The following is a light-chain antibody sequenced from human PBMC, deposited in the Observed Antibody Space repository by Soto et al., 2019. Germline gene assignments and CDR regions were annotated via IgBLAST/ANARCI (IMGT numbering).Light chain of an antibody. CDR2: QDT. CDR3: QALDGSTVV. J-gene: IGLJ2*01. V-gene: IGLV3-1*01. Sequence: SSELSQPPSLSVSTGQTASIPCSGDRLGNKYVCWYQQKPGQSPVLVIYQDTKRPSGIPERFSGSNSGNTATLTISGTQAMDEADYYCQALDGSTVVFGGGTKLTVL. CDR1: RLGNKY.